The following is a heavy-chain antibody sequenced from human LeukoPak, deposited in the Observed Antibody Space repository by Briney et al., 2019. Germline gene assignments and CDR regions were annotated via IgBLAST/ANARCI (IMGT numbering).Heavy chain of an antibody. J-gene: IGHJ4*02. CDR3: ARESFGGVSAQNDY. V-gene: IGHV3-21*01. CDR2: ISSSSSYI. D-gene: IGHD2-21*02. Sequence: GSLRLSCAASGFTFSSYSMNWVRQAPGKGLEWVSSISSSSSYIYYADSVKGRFTISSDNAKNSLYLQMNSVRAEDTAVYYCARESFGGVSAQNDYWGQGTLVTVSS. CDR1: GFTFSSYS.